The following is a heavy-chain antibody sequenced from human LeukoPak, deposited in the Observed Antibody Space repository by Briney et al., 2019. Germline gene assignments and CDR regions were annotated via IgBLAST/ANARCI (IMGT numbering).Heavy chain of an antibody. Sequence: GGSLRLSSAASGFTFSSYAMHWVRPGPGKGLGWVEVISYDGSNKYYADSVKGRFTISRDNSKNTLYLQMNSLRAEDTAVYYCAKDYFDYWGQGTLVTVSS. J-gene: IGHJ4*02. CDR3: AKDYFDY. CDR1: GFTFSSYA. V-gene: IGHV3-30-3*01. CDR2: ISYDGSNK.